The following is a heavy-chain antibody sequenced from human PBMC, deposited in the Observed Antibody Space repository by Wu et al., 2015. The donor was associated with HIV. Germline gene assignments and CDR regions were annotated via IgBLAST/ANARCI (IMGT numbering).Heavy chain of an antibody. D-gene: IGHD6-19*01. CDR2: ISPYNGKT. CDR1: GYTFTSYG. J-gene: IGHJ4*02. CDR3: ATDGDYISGSVY. Sequence: QVQLVQSGAEVKKPGASVKVSCKAFGYTFTSYGINWVRQAPGQGLEWMGWISPYNGKTKYVQKVQGRVMMTTDTSTSTVYLELRSLRSDDTAVYYCATDGDYISGSVYWGQGTLVTVSS. V-gene: IGHV1-18*01.